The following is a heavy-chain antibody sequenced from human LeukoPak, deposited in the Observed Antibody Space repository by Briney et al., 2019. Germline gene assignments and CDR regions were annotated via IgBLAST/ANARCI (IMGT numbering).Heavy chain of an antibody. V-gene: IGHV4-59*01. D-gene: IGHD6-6*01. CDR3: ARKKFIAAGGFDP. CDR2: IYYSGST. CDR1: GGAISNYY. J-gene: IGHJ5*02. Sequence: SETLSLTCTVSGGAISNYYWSWIRQPPGKGLEWIGYIYYSGSTNYNPSLKSRVTISVDTSKNQFSLKLSSVTAADTAVYCCARKKFIAAGGFDPWGQGTLVTVSS.